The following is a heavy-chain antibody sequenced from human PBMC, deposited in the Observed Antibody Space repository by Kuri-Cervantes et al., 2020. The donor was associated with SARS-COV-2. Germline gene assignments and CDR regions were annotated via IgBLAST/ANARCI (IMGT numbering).Heavy chain of an antibody. J-gene: IGHJ4*02. CDR3: ASTITMVQGVMGLRAEYYFDY. V-gene: IGHV1-18*01. CDR2: ISAYNGNT. D-gene: IGHD3-10*01. Sequence: ASVKVSCKASGYTFTSYGISWVRQAPGQGLEWMGWISAYNGNTNYAQKFQGWVTMTRDTSISTAYMELSRLRSDDTAVYYCASTITMVQGVMGLRAEYYFDYWGQGTLVTVSS. CDR1: GYTFTSYG.